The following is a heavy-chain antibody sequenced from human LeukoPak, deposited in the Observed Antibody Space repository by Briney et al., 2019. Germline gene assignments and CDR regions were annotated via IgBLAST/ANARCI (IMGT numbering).Heavy chain of an antibody. V-gene: IGHV4-39*01. CDR2: IYYSGST. D-gene: IGHD3-22*01. Sequence: PSETLSLTCTVSGGSISSSSYYWGWIRQPPGKELEWIGSIYYSGSTYYNPSLKSRVTISVDTSKNQFSLKLSSVTAADTAVYYCARTHYYDSSGYWFWGQGTTVTVSS. CDR1: GGSISSSSYY. CDR3: ARTHYYDSSGYWF. J-gene: IGHJ6*02.